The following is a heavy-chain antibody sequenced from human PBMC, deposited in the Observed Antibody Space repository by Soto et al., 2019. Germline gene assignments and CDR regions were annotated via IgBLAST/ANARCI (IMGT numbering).Heavy chain of an antibody. D-gene: IGHD3-10*01. CDR1: GFTFSSYG. J-gene: IGHJ4*02. CDR3: GTKSLFCYGSGSYWSFDY. Sequence: QVQLVESGGGVVQPGRSLRLSCAASGFTFSSYGMHWVRQAPGKGLEWVAVIWHDGSNKYYADSVKGRFSVSRDNSKTTLYLQMNSLRAEDTAVYYCGTKSLFCYGSGSYWSFDYWGQGTLVTVSS. CDR2: IWHDGSNK. V-gene: IGHV3-33*01.